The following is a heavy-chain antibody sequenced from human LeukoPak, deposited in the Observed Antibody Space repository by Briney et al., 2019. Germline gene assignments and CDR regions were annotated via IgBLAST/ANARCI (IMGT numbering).Heavy chain of an antibody. CDR1: GDSISNYY. J-gene: IGHJ3*02. CDR2: IYYSGST. CDR3: ARVRTGLYDAFDI. D-gene: IGHD4-17*01. Sequence: SETLSLTCTVSGDSISNYYWSWLRQPPGKGLEWIGYIYYSGSTNYNPSLKSRVTISVDTSKNQFSLKLSSVTAADTAVYYCARVRTGLYDAFDIWGQGTMVTVSS. V-gene: IGHV4-59*01.